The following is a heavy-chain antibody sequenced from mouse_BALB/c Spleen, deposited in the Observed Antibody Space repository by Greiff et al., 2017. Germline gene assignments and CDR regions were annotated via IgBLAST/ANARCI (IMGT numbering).Heavy chain of an antibody. CDR3: ARELPLYAMDY. J-gene: IGHJ4*01. CDR2: IRNKANGYTT. V-gene: IGHV7-3*02. Sequence: DVKLVESGGGLVQPGGSLRLSCATSGFTFTDYYMSWVRQPPGKALEWLGFIRNKANGYTTEYSASVKGRFTISRDNSQSILYLQMNTLRAEDSATYYCARELPLYAMDYWGQGTSVTVSS. CDR1: GFTFTDYY.